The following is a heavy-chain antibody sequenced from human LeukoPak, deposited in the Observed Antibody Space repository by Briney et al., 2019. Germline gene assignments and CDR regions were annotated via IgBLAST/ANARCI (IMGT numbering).Heavy chain of an antibody. V-gene: IGHV4-34*01. CDR3: ARASGSYGSGSYFGGAFDI. D-gene: IGHD3-10*01. J-gene: IGHJ3*02. Sequence: SETLSLTCAVYGGSFSGYYWSWIRQPPGKGLEWIGEINHSGSTNYNPSLKSRVTISVDTSKNQFSLKLSSVTAADTAVYYCARASGSYGSGSYFGGAFDIWGRGTMVTVSS. CDR2: INHSGST. CDR1: GGSFSGYY.